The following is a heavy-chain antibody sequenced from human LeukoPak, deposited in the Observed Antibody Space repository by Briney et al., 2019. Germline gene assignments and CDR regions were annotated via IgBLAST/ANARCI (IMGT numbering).Heavy chain of an antibody. Sequence: GGSLRLSCVVSGFTISSHGMHWVRQAPGKGLEWVAMISYHGSAKYYGDSVQGRFTISRDISKNTLYLQTDSLRPEDTAVYYCAMSKRGPYCSSTSCYYEEYFDYWGQGTLVTVSS. D-gene: IGHD2-2*01. CDR2: ISYHGSAK. CDR1: GFTISSHG. V-gene: IGHV3-30*03. J-gene: IGHJ4*02. CDR3: AMSKRGPYCSSTSCYYEEYFDY.